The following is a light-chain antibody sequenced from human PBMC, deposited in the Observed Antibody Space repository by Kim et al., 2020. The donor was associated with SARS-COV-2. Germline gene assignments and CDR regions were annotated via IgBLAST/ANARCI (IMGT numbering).Light chain of an antibody. CDR1: SSNIGGNT. J-gene: IGLJ1*01. CDR2: SNN. Sequence: GQRVTISGSGSSSNIGGNTVNWYQQLPGTAPKLLIYSNNQRPSGVPDRFSGSKSDTIASLAITGLQADDEADYYCQSYDSGLNAYVFGTGTKVTVL. CDR3: QSYDSGLNAYV. V-gene: IGLV1-44*01.